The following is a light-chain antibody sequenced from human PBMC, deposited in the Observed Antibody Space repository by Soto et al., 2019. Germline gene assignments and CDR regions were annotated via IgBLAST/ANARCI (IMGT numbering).Light chain of an antibody. Sequence: QSALTQPPSASGCPGQSFAISCTLTSSDVGGYNYVSWYQQHPGKAPKLMIYEVNKRPSGVPDRFSGSKSGNTASLTVSGLQAEDEADYYCSSYAGSSNVFGTGTKVTVL. CDR1: SSDVGGYNY. J-gene: IGLJ1*01. CDR2: EVN. CDR3: SSYAGSSNV. V-gene: IGLV2-8*01.